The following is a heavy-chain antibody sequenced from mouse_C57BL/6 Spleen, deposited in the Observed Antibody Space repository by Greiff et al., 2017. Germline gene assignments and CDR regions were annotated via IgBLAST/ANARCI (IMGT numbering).Heavy chain of an antibody. V-gene: IGHV1-82*01. CDR3: ASLITTFDFDV. J-gene: IGHJ1*03. CDR2: IYPGDGDT. CDR1: GYAFSSSW. Sequence: VQLQQSGPELVKPGASVKISCKASGYAFSSSWMNWVKQRPGKGLEWIGRIYPGDGDTNYNGKFKGKATLTADKSSSTAYMQLSSLTSEDSAVYFCASLITTFDFDVWGTGTTVTVSS. D-gene: IGHD1-1*01.